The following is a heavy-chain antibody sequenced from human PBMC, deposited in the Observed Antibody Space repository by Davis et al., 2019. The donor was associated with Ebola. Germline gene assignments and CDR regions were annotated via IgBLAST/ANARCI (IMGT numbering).Heavy chain of an antibody. D-gene: IGHD6-19*01. CDR2: IYYSGST. CDR1: GGSISSYY. Sequence: SETLSLTCTVSGGSISSYYWSWIRQPPGKGLEWIGYIYYSGSTNYNPSLKSRVTISVDTSNNQFSLKLNSVTAADTAMYYCARWAGSSGDLRAFDIWDQGTMVSVSS. J-gene: IGHJ3*02. CDR3: ARWAGSSGDLRAFDI. V-gene: IGHV4-59*08.